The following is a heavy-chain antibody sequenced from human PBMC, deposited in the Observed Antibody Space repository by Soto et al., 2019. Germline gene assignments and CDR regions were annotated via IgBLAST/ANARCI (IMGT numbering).Heavy chain of an antibody. V-gene: IGHV5-51*01. D-gene: IGHD6-13*01. Sequence: PGESLKISCQGTGYRFSSSWIGWVRQLPGRGLEWMGIIYPGDQETRYSPSFHGKVTISADKSINTAYLQWNSLEASDTAFYFCARSPRSSPYFDYWGQGALVTVSS. J-gene: IGHJ4*02. CDR1: GYRFSSSW. CDR3: ARSPRSSPYFDY. CDR2: IYPGDQET.